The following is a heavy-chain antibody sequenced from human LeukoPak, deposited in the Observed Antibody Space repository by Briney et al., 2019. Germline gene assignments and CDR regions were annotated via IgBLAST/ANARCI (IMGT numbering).Heavy chain of an antibody. CDR2: ISGSGGST. Sequence: GGSLRLSCAASGFTFSSYAMSWVRQAPGKGLERVSAISGSGGSTYYADSVKGRFTISRDNSKNTLYLQMNSLRAEDTAVYYCAKGRRCSSTSCYSRFDYWGQGTLVTVSS. CDR3: AKGRRCSSTSCYSRFDY. D-gene: IGHD2-2*02. J-gene: IGHJ4*02. CDR1: GFTFSSYA. V-gene: IGHV3-23*01.